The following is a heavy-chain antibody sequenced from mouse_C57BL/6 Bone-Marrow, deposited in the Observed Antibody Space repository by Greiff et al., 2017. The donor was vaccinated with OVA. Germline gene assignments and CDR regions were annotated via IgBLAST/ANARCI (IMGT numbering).Heavy chain of an antibody. D-gene: IGHD1-2*01. CDR3: ARQGITTAYWYFDV. J-gene: IGHJ1*03. V-gene: IGHV5-15*01. CDR1: GFTFSDYG. Sequence: EVQGVESGGGLVQPGGSLKLSCAASGFTFSDYGMAWVRQAPRKGPEWVAFISNLAYSIYYADTVTGRFTISRENAKNTLYLEMSSLRSEDTAMYYCARQGITTAYWYFDVWRTGTTVTVSS. CDR2: ISNLAYSI.